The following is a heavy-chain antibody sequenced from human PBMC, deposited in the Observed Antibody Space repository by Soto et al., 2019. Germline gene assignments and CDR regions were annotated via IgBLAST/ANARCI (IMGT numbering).Heavy chain of an antibody. CDR3: AKDTYSRSWYF. D-gene: IGHD2-2*01. CDR1: GFTFTNYL. CDR2: IDKSGGDT. Sequence: HPGGSLRLSCAASGFTFTNYLMTWVRQAPGKGLEWVSSIDKSGGDTYYADSVKGRFTISRDNSKNTLYLQMNGLRAEDMALYYCAKDTYSRSWYFWGQGTLVTVSS. V-gene: IGHV3-23*05. J-gene: IGHJ4*02.